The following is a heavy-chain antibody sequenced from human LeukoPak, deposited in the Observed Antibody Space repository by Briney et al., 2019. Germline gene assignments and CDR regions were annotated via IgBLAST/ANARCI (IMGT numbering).Heavy chain of an antibody. V-gene: IGHV1-24*01. Sequence: GASVKVSCKVSGYTLTELSMHWVRQAPGKGLGWMGGFDPEDGETIYAQKFQGRVTMTEDTSTDTAYMELSSLRSEDTAVYYCATGPYDTSGYYYFYFDYWGQGTLVTVSS. J-gene: IGHJ4*02. CDR2: FDPEDGET. D-gene: IGHD3-22*01. CDR3: ATGPYDTSGYYYFYFDY. CDR1: GYTLTELS.